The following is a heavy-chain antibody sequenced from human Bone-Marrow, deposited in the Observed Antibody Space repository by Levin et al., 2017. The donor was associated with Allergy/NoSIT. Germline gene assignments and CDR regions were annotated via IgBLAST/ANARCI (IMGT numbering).Heavy chain of an antibody. D-gene: IGHD2-15*01. Sequence: PSASVKVSCKASGYTFTSYGISWVRQAPGQGLEWMGWISAYNGNTNYAQKLQGRVTMTTDTSTSTAYMELRSLRSDDTAVYYCASTYCSGGSCYYGMDVWGQGTTVTVSS. CDR2: ISAYNGNT. J-gene: IGHJ6*02. V-gene: IGHV1-18*01. CDR3: ASTYCSGGSCYYGMDV. CDR1: GYTFTSYG.